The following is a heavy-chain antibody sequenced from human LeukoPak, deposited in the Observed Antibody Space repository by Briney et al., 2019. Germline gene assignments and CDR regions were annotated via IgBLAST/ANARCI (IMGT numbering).Heavy chain of an antibody. CDR2: INPNSGGT. Sequence: ASVKASCKASGYIFTGYYMHWVRQAPGQGLEWMGWINPNSGGTNYAQKFQGRVTMTRDTSISTAYMELSRLRSDDTAVYYCASISSVGYYDFWSGPESDDAFDIWGQGTMVTVSS. J-gene: IGHJ3*02. D-gene: IGHD3-3*01. CDR3: ASISSVGYYDFWSGPESDDAFDI. V-gene: IGHV1-2*02. CDR1: GYIFTGYY.